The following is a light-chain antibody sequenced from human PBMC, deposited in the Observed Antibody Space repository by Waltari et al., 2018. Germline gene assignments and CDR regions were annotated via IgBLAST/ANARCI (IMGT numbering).Light chain of an antibody. CDR3: ASHGNNKV. V-gene: IGLV2-8*01. Sequence: QSALTQPASVSGSPGQSLTISCPGTSSDVGLYTFVTWYPQHPGKATQLIISGADNRPSGVPDRFSGSKSGSTAYLTVSGLQAEDEADYYCASHGNNKVFGGGTKLTVL. J-gene: IGLJ3*02. CDR1: SSDVGLYTF. CDR2: GAD.